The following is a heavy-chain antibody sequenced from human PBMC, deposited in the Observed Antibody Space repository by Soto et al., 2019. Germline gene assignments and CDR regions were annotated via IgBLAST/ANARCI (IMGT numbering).Heavy chain of an antibody. Sequence: GGSLRLSCTTSGFTFGDYAMSGFRQDPGKGLEWVGFIRSKAYGGTTEYAASVKGRFTISRDDSKTIAYLQMNSLKTEDTALYYCTRWGPYGDYDFDYWGQGTLVTVSS. D-gene: IGHD4-17*01. V-gene: IGHV3-49*03. CDR2: IRSKAYGGTT. CDR3: TRWGPYGDYDFDY. J-gene: IGHJ4*02. CDR1: GFTFGDYA.